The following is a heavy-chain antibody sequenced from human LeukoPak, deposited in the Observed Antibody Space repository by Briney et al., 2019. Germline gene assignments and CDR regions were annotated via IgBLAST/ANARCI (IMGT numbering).Heavy chain of an antibody. CDR2: IYYSGST. CDR3: ARDGYPGYYYYGMDV. CDR1: GGSFSGYY. D-gene: IGHD5-12*01. J-gene: IGHJ6*02. Sequence: SETLSLTCAVYGGSFSGYYWSWIRQHPGKGLEWIGYIYYSGSTYYNPSLKSRVTISVDTSKNQFSLKLSSVTAADTAVYYCARDGYPGYYYYGMDVWGQGTTVTVSS. V-gene: IGHV4-31*11.